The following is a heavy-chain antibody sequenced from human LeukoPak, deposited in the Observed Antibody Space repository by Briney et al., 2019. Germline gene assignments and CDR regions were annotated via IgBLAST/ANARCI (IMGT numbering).Heavy chain of an antibody. CDR2: INPSGDTT. CDR3: ARAQRQWYTSDAFDI. J-gene: IGHJ3*02. Sequence: ASVKVSCKVSGFSFTRHFVHWVRQAPGQGPEWMGIINPSGDTTYYAQKFQGRVTMTRDTSTSTAYMELGSLRSDDTAVYFCARAQRQWYTSDAFDIWGQGTMVTVSS. CDR1: GFSFTRHF. D-gene: IGHD6-19*01. V-gene: IGHV1-46*01.